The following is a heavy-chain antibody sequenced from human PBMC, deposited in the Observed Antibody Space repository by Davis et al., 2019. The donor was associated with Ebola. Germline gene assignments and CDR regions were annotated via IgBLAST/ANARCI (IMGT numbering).Heavy chain of an antibody. D-gene: IGHD3-22*01. CDR2: ISGSGGST. Sequence: PGGSLRLSCAASGFTFSSYAMSWVRQAPGKGLEWVSAISGSGGSTYYAGSVKGRFTISRDNAKNSLYLQMNSLRAEDTAVYYCARDQYYYDSSGYGTDFDYWGQGTLVTVSS. CDR3: ARDQYYYDSSGYGTDFDY. CDR1: GFTFSSYA. V-gene: IGHV3-23*01. J-gene: IGHJ4*02.